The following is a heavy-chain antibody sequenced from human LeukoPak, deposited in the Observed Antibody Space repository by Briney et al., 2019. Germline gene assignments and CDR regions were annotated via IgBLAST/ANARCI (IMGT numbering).Heavy chain of an antibody. CDR3: ARGGDYYDSSGFDY. D-gene: IGHD3-22*01. Sequence: PSETLSLTCTVSGDSISNSYWSWIRQPPGKGLEWIGYIYYSGSTYYNPSLKSRVTISVDTSKNQFSLKLSSVTAADTAVYYCARGGDYYDSSGFDYWGQGTLVTVSS. V-gene: IGHV4-59*08. CDR1: GDSISNSY. J-gene: IGHJ4*02. CDR2: IYYSGST.